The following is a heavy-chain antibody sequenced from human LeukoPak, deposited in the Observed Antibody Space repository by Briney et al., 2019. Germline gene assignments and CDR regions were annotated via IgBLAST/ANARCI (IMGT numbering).Heavy chain of an antibody. J-gene: IGHJ4*02. CDR2: ISGDGNT. V-gene: IGHV3-23*01. Sequence: GGSLRLSCAASGFTFSNYAMSWVRQAPGKGLEWVSAISGDGNTYYADSVKGRFTISRDNSKNTLYLQMNSLRAEDTAVYYCAKLSGQNDYWGQGTLVTVSS. CDR3: AKLSGQNDY. CDR1: GFTFSNYA.